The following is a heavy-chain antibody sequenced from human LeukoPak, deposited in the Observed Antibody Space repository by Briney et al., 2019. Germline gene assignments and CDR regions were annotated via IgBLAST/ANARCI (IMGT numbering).Heavy chain of an antibody. CDR2: IDRTGTA. CDR3: AREDRNGNSGYAIGD. CDR1: GDSIGSNNW. J-gene: IGHJ4*02. V-gene: IGHV4-4*02. D-gene: IGHD5-12*01. Sequence: SETLSLTCAVSGDSIGSNNWWTWVRQAPGKGLEWIGEIDRTGTANYNPSLKSRLTMSVDISKNQFSLNLTSVTAADTAVYFCAREDRNGNSGYAIGDWGQGILVTVSS.